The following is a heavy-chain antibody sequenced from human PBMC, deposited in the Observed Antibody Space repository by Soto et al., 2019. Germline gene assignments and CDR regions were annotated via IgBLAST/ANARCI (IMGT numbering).Heavy chain of an antibody. D-gene: IGHD2-8*01. Sequence: SETLSLTCTVSGGSISSSSYYWGWIRQPPGKGLEWIGSIYYSGSTYYNPSLKSRVTISVDTSKNQFSLKLSSVTAADTAVYYCARHPVYCTNGVCLYNWFDPWGQGTLVTVSS. CDR1: GGSISSSSYY. CDR3: ARHPVYCTNGVCLYNWFDP. CDR2: IYYSGST. J-gene: IGHJ5*02. V-gene: IGHV4-39*01.